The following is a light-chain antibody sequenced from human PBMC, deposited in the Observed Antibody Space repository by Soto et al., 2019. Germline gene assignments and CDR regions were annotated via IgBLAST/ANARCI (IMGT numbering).Light chain of an antibody. CDR3: MQATQFPRT. CDR2: KIS. J-gene: IGKJ1*01. Sequence: DSVMTQTPLSSPVTLGQPASISCRSSQSLLHSDGNTYLSWLHQRPGQPPRLLIYKISKRFSGVPDRFRGSGAGTDFTLKISRVEAEDVGIYYCMQATQFPRTFGQGTKVE. CDR1: QSLLHSDGNTY. V-gene: IGKV2-24*01.